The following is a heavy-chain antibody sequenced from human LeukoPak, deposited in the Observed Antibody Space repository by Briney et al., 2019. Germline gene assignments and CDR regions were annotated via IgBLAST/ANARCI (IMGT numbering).Heavy chain of an antibody. CDR3: ARERYCSGGNCFVTYYYGMDV. V-gene: IGHV1-46*01. D-gene: IGHD2-15*01. CDR2: INPTGGST. J-gene: IGHJ6*02. Sequence: VASVKVSCKASGYTFTTYYMHWVRQAPGQGLEWMGIINPTGGSTNYAQKFEGRVTMTRDTSTSTVYMELSSLRSEDTAVYYCARERYCSGGNCFVTYYYGMDVWGQGTTVTVSS. CDR1: GYTFTTYY.